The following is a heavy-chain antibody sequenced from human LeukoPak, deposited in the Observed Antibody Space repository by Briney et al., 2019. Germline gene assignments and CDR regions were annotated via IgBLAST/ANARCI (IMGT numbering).Heavy chain of an antibody. CDR1: GGTFSSYA. CDR2: IIPIFGTA. J-gene: IGHJ3*02. Sequence: SVKVSCKASGGTFSSYAISWVRQAPGQGLEWMGRIIPIFGTANYAQKFQGRVTITTDESTSTAYMELSSLRSEDTAVYYCATSHPGDAAFDIWGQGTMVTVYS. D-gene: IGHD3-10*01. V-gene: IGHV1-69*05. CDR3: ATSHPGDAAFDI.